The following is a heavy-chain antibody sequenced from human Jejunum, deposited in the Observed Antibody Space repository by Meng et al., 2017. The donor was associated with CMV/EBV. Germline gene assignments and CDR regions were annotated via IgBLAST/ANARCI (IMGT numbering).Heavy chain of an antibody. CDR1: NGSFNIYS. CDR3: ARTHVIPNGNYMFDY. Sequence: VSNGSFNIYSWSWIRQSPGKGLEWIGYISYKGDTNYNPPLKSRAAISIDTTKEHFSLRLTSVTAADTAVYYCARTHVIPNGNYMFDYWGQGALVTVSS. CDR2: ISYKGDT. V-gene: IGHV4-59*08. J-gene: IGHJ4*02. D-gene: IGHD1-7*01.